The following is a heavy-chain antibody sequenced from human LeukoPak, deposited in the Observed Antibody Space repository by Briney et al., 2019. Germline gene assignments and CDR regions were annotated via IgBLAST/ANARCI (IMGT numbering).Heavy chain of an antibody. CDR1: GFPFSSYP. Sequence: PGGSLRLSCAGSGFPFSSYPISWVRQPPGKGLEWVSAITASGDSTYSADSVKGRFTISRDNSRNTLFLEMSSLRAEDTAVYYCARGLSTAMVDYFDYWGQGTLVTVSS. D-gene: IGHD5-18*01. J-gene: IGHJ4*02. V-gene: IGHV3-23*01. CDR3: ARGLSTAMVDYFDY. CDR2: ITASGDST.